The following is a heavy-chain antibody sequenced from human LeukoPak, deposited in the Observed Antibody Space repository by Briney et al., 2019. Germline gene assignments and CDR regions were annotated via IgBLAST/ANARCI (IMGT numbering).Heavy chain of an antibody. V-gene: IGHV3-23*01. CDR1: GFTFSSHA. CDR2: ISGSGGST. J-gene: IGHJ4*02. Sequence: GGSLRLSCAASGFTFSSHAMSWVRQAPGKGLEWVSAISGSGGSTYYADSVKGRFTVSRDNSKNTLYLQMSSLRADDTAVYYCAKGPRQQLVTRFDNWGQGTLVTVSS. D-gene: IGHD6-13*01. CDR3: AKGPRQQLVTRFDN.